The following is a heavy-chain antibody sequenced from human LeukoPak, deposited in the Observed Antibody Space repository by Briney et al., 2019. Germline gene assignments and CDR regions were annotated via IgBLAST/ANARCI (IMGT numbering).Heavy chain of an antibody. Sequence: SGTLSLTCTVSGGSISSYYWSWIRQPAGKGLEWIGRIYTSGSTNYNPSLKSRVTISVDKSKNQFSLKLSSVTAADTAVYYCARDFAWGSSAADYFDYWGQGTLVTVSS. CDR3: ARDFAWGSSAADYFDY. CDR1: GGSISSYY. V-gene: IGHV4-4*07. D-gene: IGHD6-6*01. J-gene: IGHJ4*02. CDR2: IYTSGST.